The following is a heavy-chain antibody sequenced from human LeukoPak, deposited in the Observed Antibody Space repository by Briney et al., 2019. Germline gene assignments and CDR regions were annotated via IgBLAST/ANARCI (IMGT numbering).Heavy chain of an antibody. CDR1: GFTFGDYA. CDR3: TRDQGYSSGWYCFGY. Sequence: GGSLRLSCTASGFTFGDYAMSWVRQAPGKGLEWVSFIRSKAYGGTTEYAASVKGRFTISRDDSKSLAYLQMNSLKTEDTAVYYCTRDQGYSSGWYCFGYWGQGTLVTVSS. CDR2: IRSKAYGGTT. D-gene: IGHD6-19*01. J-gene: IGHJ4*02. V-gene: IGHV3-49*04.